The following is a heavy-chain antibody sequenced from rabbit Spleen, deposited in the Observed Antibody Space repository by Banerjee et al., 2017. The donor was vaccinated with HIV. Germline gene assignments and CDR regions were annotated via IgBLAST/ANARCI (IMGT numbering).Heavy chain of an antibody. CDR1: GFDFSRTG. D-gene: IGHD8-1*01. V-gene: IGHV1S47*01. Sequence: QEQLKESGGGLVQPGGSLKLSCKASGFDFSRTGVSWVRQAPGKGLEWIGYIDLLFGTTYYADWVNGRFTISSHNAQNTLYLQLNSLTAADTATYFCARDGAGGSYFALWGPGTLVTVS. CDR2: IDLLFGTT. J-gene: IGHJ4*01. CDR3: ARDGAGGSYFAL.